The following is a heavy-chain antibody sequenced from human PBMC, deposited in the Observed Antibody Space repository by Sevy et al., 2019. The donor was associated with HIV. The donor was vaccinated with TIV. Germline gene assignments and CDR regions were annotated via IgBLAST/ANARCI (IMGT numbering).Heavy chain of an antibody. V-gene: IGHV4-59*08. CDR3: AGENAWGRGYS. D-gene: IGHD1-26*01. J-gene: IGHJ4*02. CDR2: IYYNGHI. CDR1: GGSITSLY. Sequence: SDTLSLTCTVSGGSITSLYWNWIRQPPGKGLEWIANIYYNGHINYNPSLKSRVTLSLDTSKNQFSLRLSSVTAADTAMYYCAGENAWGRGYSWGQGTLAPSPQ.